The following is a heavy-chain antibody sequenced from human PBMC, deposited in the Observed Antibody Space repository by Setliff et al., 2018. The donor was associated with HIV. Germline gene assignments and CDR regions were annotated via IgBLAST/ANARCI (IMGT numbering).Heavy chain of an antibody. V-gene: IGHV4-4*07. CDR2: IYASIKSA. CDR3: ARHRIVKAYYYYMDV. D-gene: IGHD3-16*02. J-gene: IGHJ6*03. CDR1: GGFISGFY. Sequence: PSETLSLTCSVSGGFISGFYWSWFRQPAGKGLEWIGRIYASIKSANYSPSFQGQVTISADKSISTAYLQWSSLKASDTAMYYCARHRIVKAYYYYMDVWGKGTTVTVSS.